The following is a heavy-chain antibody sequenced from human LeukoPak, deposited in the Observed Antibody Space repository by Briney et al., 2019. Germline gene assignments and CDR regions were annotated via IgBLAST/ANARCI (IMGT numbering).Heavy chain of an antibody. CDR1: GGSISSYY. V-gene: IGHV4-59*08. CDR3: ARDGKEMATNWFDP. Sequence: SETLSLTCTVSGGSISSYYWGWIRQPPGKGLEWIGYIYYSGSTNYNPSLKSRVTIAVDTSKNQFSLKLSSVTAADAAVYYCARDGKEMATNWFDPWGQGTLVTVSS. J-gene: IGHJ5*02. D-gene: IGHD5-24*01. CDR2: IYYSGST.